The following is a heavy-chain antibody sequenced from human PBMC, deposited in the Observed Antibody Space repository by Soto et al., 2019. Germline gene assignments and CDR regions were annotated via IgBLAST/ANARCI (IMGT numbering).Heavy chain of an antibody. CDR2: ISGGSITL. V-gene: IGHV3-48*02. Sequence: EVQLVESGGGLVQPGGSLRLSCAASGFTFSRHSMNWVRQAPGKGLEWVSYISGGSITLHYSDAVKGRFTISRDNAKNSLYLQMNSLRDEETAVYYCARYGSGSNLRDPFDYWGQGTLVAVSS. J-gene: IGHJ4*02. CDR3: ARYGSGSNLRDPFDY. D-gene: IGHD3-10*01. CDR1: GFTFSRHS.